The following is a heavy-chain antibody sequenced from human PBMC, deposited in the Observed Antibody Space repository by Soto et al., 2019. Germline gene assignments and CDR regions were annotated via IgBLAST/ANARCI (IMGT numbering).Heavy chain of an antibody. CDR1: RDTFTSYY. J-gene: IGHJ5*02. Sequence: ASVKVSCKAPRDTFTSYYINWVRQAPGQGLEWMGVINPHGGSTAYAQKFKGRVTLTRDTSASTVYMEVSSLTSEDTAMYYCARSSGENFGIIIEGTNWFDPWGQGTLVTVSS. CDR3: ARSSGENFGIIIEGTNWFDP. V-gene: IGHV1-46*01. CDR2: INPHGGST. D-gene: IGHD1-26*01.